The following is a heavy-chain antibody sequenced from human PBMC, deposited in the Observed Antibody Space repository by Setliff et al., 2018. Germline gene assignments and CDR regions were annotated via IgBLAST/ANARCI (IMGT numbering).Heavy chain of an antibody. CDR3: ARSPPTVVVTAIQAIFDY. Sequence: GASVKVSCKASGYTFTSYGISWVRQAPGQGLEWMGWVSAYNGNANYAQKLQGRLTMTTDTSTSTAYMELRSLRSDDTAVYYCARSPPTVVVTAIQAIFDYWGQGTLVTVSS. D-gene: IGHD2-21*02. CDR1: GYTFTSYG. CDR2: VSAYNGNA. J-gene: IGHJ4*02. V-gene: IGHV1-18*01.